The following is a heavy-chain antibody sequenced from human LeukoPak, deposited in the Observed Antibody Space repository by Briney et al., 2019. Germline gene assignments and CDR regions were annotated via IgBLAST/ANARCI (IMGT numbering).Heavy chain of an antibody. CDR1: GFTFSSYS. D-gene: IGHD5-18*01. CDR2: ISSSSSYI. CDR3: ATRTAMAPDAFDI. V-gene: IGHV3-21*01. Sequence: GGSLRLSCAASGFTFSSYSMNWVRQAPGKGPEWVSSISSSSSYIYYADSVKGRFTISRDNAKNSLYLQMNSLRAEDTAVYYCATRTAMAPDAFDIWGQGTMVTVSS. J-gene: IGHJ3*02.